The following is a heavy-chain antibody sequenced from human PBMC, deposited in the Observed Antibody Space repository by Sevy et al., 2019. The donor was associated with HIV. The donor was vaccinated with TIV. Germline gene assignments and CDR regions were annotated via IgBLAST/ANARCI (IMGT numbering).Heavy chain of an antibody. CDR2: ISSSSSTI. J-gene: IGHJ6*02. CDR1: GFTFSSYS. CDR3: ARGGSGYYYYYGIDV. V-gene: IGHV3-48*01. Sequence: GGSLRLSCAASGFTFSSYSMNWVRQAPGKGLEWVSYISSSSSTIYYADSVKGRFTISRDNAKNSLYLQMNSLRAEDTAVYYCARGGSGYYYYYGIDVWGQGTTVTVSS. D-gene: IGHD2-15*01.